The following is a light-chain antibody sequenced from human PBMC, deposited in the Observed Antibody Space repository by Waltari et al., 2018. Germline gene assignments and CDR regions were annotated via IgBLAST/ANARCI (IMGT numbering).Light chain of an antibody. CDR3: QQYGVSPYT. Sequence: EIVLTQSPGTLSLSPGERATLSCRASQSVINNYLAWYQHKPGQAPSLLIYAASRRDVGVPDRFSGSGSGTDFTLTISRLEPEDFAIVYCQQYGVSPYTFGQGTKLEV. CDR1: QSVINNY. V-gene: IGKV3-20*01. J-gene: IGKJ2*01. CDR2: AAS.